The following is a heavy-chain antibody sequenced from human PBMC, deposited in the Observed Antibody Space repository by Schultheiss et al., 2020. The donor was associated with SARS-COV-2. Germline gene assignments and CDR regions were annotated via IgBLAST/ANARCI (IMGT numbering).Heavy chain of an antibody. D-gene: IGHD4-17*01. CDR1: GFTFDDYG. J-gene: IGHJ4*02. CDR3: AKENGDYVFDY. V-gene: IGHV3-23*01. CDR2: ISGSGGST. Sequence: GGSLRLSFAASGFTFDDYGMSWVRQAPGKGLEWVSAISGSGGSTYYADSVKGRFTISRDNSKNTLYLQMNSLRAEDTAVYYCAKENGDYVFDYWGQGTLVTVSS.